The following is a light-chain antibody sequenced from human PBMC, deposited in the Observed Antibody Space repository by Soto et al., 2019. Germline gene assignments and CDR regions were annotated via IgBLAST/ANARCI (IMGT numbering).Light chain of an antibody. CDR3: QQYYRSCT. CDR2: DAS. J-gene: IGKJ2*02. Sequence: DIQLTQSPSTLSASVGDRVTITCRASQSVTDWLAWYQQKPGKAPKLLIYDASSLQSGVTSRFSGSGPGTEFSLTINSLQPDDFANYDGQQYYRSCTFGQGTKVEIK. CDR1: QSVTDW. V-gene: IGKV1-5*01.